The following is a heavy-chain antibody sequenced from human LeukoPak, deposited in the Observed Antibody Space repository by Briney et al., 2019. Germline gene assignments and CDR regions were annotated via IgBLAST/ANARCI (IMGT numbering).Heavy chain of an antibody. CDR2: MNPNSGNT. CDR1: GYTFTSYD. J-gene: IGHJ6*02. Sequence: ASVKVSCKASGYTFTSYDINWVRQATGQGLEWMGWMNPNSGNTGYAQKFQGRVTMTRNTSISTAYMELSSLRSEDTAVYYCARGPGPYYYYGMDVWGQGTTVTVSS. CDR3: ARGPGPYYYYGMDV. V-gene: IGHV1-8*01.